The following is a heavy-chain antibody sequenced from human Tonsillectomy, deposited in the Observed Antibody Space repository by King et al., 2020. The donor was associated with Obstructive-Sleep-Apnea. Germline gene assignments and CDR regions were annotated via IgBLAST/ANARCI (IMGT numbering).Heavy chain of an antibody. Sequence: VQLVESGGGLVQPGGSLRLSCAASGFTFRNYWMSWVRQAPGKGLEWVANIKQDGSEKYYVDSVKGRFTISRDNAKNSLYLQMNSLGAEDTAVYYCARNFYYYGSSGYPNDAFDIWGQGTMVTVSS. V-gene: IGHV3-7*01. CDR1: GFTFRNYW. CDR3: ARNFYYYGSSGYPNDAFDI. J-gene: IGHJ3*02. D-gene: IGHD3-22*01. CDR2: IKQDGSEK.